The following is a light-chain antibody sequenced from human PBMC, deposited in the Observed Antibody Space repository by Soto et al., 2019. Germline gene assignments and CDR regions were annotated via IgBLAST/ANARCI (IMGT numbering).Light chain of an antibody. CDR2: ATS. Sequence: DIQMTQSPSSLSASVGDRVNITCRASQTVSSYLNWYQQIPGTVPKLLIYATSNLQSGVPSRFSGRGFGTDFTLTISSLQPEDFATYYCQQSFTTPSFGQGTRLEIK. J-gene: IGKJ5*01. V-gene: IGKV1-39*01. CDR1: QTVSSY. CDR3: QQSFTTPS.